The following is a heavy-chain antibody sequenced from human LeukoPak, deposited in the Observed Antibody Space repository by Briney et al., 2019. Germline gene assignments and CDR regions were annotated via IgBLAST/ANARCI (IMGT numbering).Heavy chain of an antibody. D-gene: IGHD1-14*01. J-gene: IGHJ4*02. V-gene: IGHV1-2*02. CDR3: AREYTANYLDQ. CDR1: GYTFTGYH. Sequence: APVKVSCKASGYTFTGYHIHWVRQAPGQGLEWMGWINPNSGGTSYAQKFQGRVTLTRDTSISAAFMDLSRLRFDDTAVYYCAREYTANYLDQWGQGTVVTVSS. CDR2: INPNSGGT.